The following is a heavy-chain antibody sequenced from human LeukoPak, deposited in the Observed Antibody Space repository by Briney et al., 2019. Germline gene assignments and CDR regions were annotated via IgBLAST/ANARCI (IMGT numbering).Heavy chain of an antibody. CDR3: ARDLRDGYNLLDS. J-gene: IGHJ4*02. Sequence: GRSLRLSCAASGFTFDDYAMHWVRQAPGKGLEWVSGISWNSGSIGYADSVKGRFTISRDNAKNSLYLQMNSLRAEDTALYYCARDLRDGYNLLDSWGQGTLVTVSS. CDR1: GFTFDDYA. CDR2: ISWNSGSI. D-gene: IGHD5-24*01. V-gene: IGHV3-9*01.